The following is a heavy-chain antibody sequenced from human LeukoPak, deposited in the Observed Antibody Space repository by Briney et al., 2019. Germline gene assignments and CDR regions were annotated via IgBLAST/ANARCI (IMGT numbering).Heavy chain of an antibody. J-gene: IGHJ4*02. Sequence: GGSLRLSCAASGFTFDDYGMSWVRQAPGKGLEWVSGINWNGGTTGYADSVKGRFTISRDNAKNSLYLQMNSLRAEDTALYYCARGYCSSTSCYFDYWGQGTLVTVSS. CDR3: ARGYCSSTSCYFDY. V-gene: IGHV3-20*04. D-gene: IGHD2-2*01. CDR2: INWNGGTT. CDR1: GFTFDDYG.